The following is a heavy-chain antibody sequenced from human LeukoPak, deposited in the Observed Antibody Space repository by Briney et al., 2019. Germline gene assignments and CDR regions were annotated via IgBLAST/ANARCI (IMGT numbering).Heavy chain of an antibody. Sequence: TGGSLRLSCAASGFTFSGYAMSWVRQAPGKGLEWVSAISGSGGSTYYADSVKGRFTISRDNSKNTLYLQMNSLRAEDTAVYYCAKDHRQQLWLPHYYYYYGMDVWGQGTTVTVSS. CDR1: GFTFSGYA. CDR2: ISGSGGST. V-gene: IGHV3-23*01. CDR3: AKDHRQQLWLPHYYYYYGMDV. J-gene: IGHJ6*02. D-gene: IGHD5-18*01.